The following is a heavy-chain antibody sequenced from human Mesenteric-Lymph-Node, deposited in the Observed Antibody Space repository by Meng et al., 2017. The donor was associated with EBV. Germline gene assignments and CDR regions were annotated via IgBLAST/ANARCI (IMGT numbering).Heavy chain of an antibody. J-gene: IGHJ3*02. Sequence: HVHLQQSDPGVVKPWDTLPITCDISGYSVASYCVAWNWNRQSQSSGCEGLGKTYYMSKWFNDYALSVKSRITINPDTSKNQFSLQLNSVTTEDTAMYYCTRGAYSAFDIWGQGTMVTVSS. CDR3: TRGAYSAFDI. CDR1: GYSVASYCVA. CDR2: TYYMSKWFN. D-gene: IGHD5-12*01. V-gene: IGHV6-1*01.